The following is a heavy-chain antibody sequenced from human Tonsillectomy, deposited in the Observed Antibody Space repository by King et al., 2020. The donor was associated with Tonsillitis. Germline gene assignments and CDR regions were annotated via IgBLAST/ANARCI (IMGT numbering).Heavy chain of an antibody. CDR3: ARDGKKAVAGYFDY. CDR2: ISYDGSNK. Sequence: VQLVESGGGVVQPGRSLRLSCAASGFTFSSVALHWVRPAPGKGLEWVTVISYDGSNKYYADSVKGRFTISRDNSKNTLYLQMNSLRAEDTAVYYCARDGKKAVAGYFDYWAQGTLVTVSS. J-gene: IGHJ4*02. D-gene: IGHD6-19*01. CDR1: GFTFSSVA. V-gene: IGHV3-30-3*01.